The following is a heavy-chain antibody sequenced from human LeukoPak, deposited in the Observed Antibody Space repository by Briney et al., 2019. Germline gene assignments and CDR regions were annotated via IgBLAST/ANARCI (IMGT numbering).Heavy chain of an antibody. J-gene: IGHJ5*02. CDR1: GGSISSGSYY. CDR3: ARGPIVEAVAEIRFDP. Sequence: RASQTLSLTCTVSGGSISSGSYYWSWIRQPAGKGLEWIGRIYTSGSTNYNPSLKSRVTISVDTSKNQFSLKLSPVTAADTAVYYCARGPIVEAVAEIRFDPWGQGTLVTVSS. CDR2: IYTSGST. V-gene: IGHV4-61*02. D-gene: IGHD6-19*01.